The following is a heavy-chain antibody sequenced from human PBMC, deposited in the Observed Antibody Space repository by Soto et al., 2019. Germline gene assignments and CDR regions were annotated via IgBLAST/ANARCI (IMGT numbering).Heavy chain of an antibody. Sequence: VGSVKISCNGSGYSFTSYWISWVRQMPGKGLEWMGRIDPSDSYTNYSPSFQGHVTISADKSISTAYLQWSSLKASDTAMYYCARAPYCSSTSCYTGGVYYYYYYGMDVWGQGTTVTVSS. CDR1: GYSFTSYW. CDR2: IDPSDSYT. CDR3: ARAPYCSSTSCYTGGVYYYYYYGMDV. D-gene: IGHD2-2*02. J-gene: IGHJ6*02. V-gene: IGHV5-10-1*01.